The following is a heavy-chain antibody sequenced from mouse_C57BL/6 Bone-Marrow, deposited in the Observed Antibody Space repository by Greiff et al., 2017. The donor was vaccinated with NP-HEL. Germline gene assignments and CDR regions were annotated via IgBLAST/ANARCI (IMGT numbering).Heavy chain of an antibody. CDR1: GFSLSTFGMG. J-gene: IGHJ3*01. CDR3: ARPRIDNDGAWFAY. D-gene: IGHD2-4*01. V-gene: IGHV8-8*01. CDR2: IWWDDDK. Sequence: QVTLKVSGPGILQPSQTLSLTCSFSGFSLSTFGMGVGWIRQPSGKGLEWLAHIWWDDDKYYNPAPKSRLIISTVTSKNQVFLKISNVNTADTATDYCARPRIDNDGAWFAYWGQGTLVTVSA.